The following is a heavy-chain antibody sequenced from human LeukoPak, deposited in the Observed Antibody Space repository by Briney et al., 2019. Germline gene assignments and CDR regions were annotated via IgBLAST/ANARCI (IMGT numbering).Heavy chain of an antibody. Sequence: SETLSLTCAVYGGSFSGYYWSWIRQPPGKGLEWIGEINHSGSTNYNPSLKSRVTISVDTSKNQFSLKLSSVTAADTAVYYCASLDGSYYYDSSGYYYQPGYWGQGTLVTVSS. V-gene: IGHV4-34*01. CDR3: ASLDGSYYYDSSGYYYQPGY. J-gene: IGHJ4*02. CDR2: INHSGST. D-gene: IGHD3-22*01. CDR1: GGSFSGYY.